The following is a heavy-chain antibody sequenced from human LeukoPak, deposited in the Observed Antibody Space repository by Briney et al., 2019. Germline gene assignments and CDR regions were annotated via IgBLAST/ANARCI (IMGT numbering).Heavy chain of an antibody. CDR1: GYTFTSYD. J-gene: IGHJ6*03. Sequence: ASVKVSCKASGYTFTSYDINWVRQATGQGLEWMGWMNPNSGNTGYAQKFQGRVTMTRNTSISTAYMELSSLRSEDTAVYYCARGPPSIAARPSTYYYYYYMDVWGQGTTVTVSS. CDR3: ARGPPSIAARPSTYYYYYYMDV. D-gene: IGHD6-6*01. V-gene: IGHV1-8*01. CDR2: MNPNSGNT.